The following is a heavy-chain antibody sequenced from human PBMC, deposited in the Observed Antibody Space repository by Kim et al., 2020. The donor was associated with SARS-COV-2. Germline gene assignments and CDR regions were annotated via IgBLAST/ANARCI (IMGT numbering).Heavy chain of an antibody. Sequence: GGSLRLSCAASGFTFSSYAMSWVRQAPGKGLEWVSAISGSGGSTYYADSVKGRFTISRDNSKNTLYLQMNSLRAEDTAVYYCAKVDRLAPLVVVTFLGSGPIGHFDYWGQGTLVTVSS. CDR2: ISGSGGST. CDR1: GFTFSSYA. CDR3: AKVDRLAPLVVVTFLGSGPIGHFDY. V-gene: IGHV3-23*01. J-gene: IGHJ4*02. D-gene: IGHD3-22*01.